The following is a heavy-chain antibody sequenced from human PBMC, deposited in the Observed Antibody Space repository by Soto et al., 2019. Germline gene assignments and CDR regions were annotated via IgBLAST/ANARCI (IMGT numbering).Heavy chain of an antibody. J-gene: IGHJ6*02. CDR3: ARVSYSSVVVPDYGMDV. Sequence: QVQLVQSGVEVKKPGASVKVSCKASGYTFISHGITWVRQAPGQGLEWMGWISGKNGNTNYAQKLQGRVTLTTDTSTSTAYMYLRSLTSDDMAVYSCARVSYSSVVVPDYGMDVWGQGTTGTVSS. V-gene: IGHV1-18*03. D-gene: IGHD2-15*01. CDR1: GYTFISHG. CDR2: ISGKNGNT.